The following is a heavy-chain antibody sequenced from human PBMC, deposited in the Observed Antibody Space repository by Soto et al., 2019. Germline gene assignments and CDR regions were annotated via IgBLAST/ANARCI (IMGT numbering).Heavy chain of an antibody. CDR1: GDYIIGIYR. J-gene: IGHJ5*02. CDR2: IYHTGTT. D-gene: IGHD4-17*01. CDR3: ARGTSSTGTTYKWFDP. Sequence: SETLSLTCAVSGDYIIGIYRWAWICHSPGRGRGWIASIYHTGTTYYTPSLESRVSISVDTSKNQFSLRLSSVTAADTAVYYCARGTSSTGTTYKWFDPWGQGTRVPVSS. V-gene: IGHV4-38-2*01.